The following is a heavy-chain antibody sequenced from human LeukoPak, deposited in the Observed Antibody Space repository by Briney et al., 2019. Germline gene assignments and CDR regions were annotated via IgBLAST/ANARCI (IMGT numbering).Heavy chain of an antibody. CDR1: GFTFSSYW. CDR2: IKQDGSEK. Sequence: GGSLRLSCAASGFTFSSYWMSWVRQAPGKGLEWVANIKQDGSEKYYVDSVKGRFTISRDNANNSLYLQMNSLRAEDTAVYYCARVDSSGYYEPYYFDYWGQGTLVTVS. V-gene: IGHV3-7*01. CDR3: ARVDSSGYYEPYYFDY. D-gene: IGHD3-22*01. J-gene: IGHJ4*02.